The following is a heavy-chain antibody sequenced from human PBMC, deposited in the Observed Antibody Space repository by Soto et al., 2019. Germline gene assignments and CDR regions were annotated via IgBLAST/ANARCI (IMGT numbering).Heavy chain of an antibody. J-gene: IGHJ4*02. CDR2: IIPIFGTA. Sequence: GASVKVSCKASGGTFSSYAISWVRQAPGQGLEWMGGIIPIFGTANYAQKFQGRVTITADESTSTAYMELSSLRSEDTAVYYCARSAPLRTSTYYYDSSSSYYVRPLDYWGQGALVTVSS. CDR1: GGTFSSYA. CDR3: ARSAPLRTSTYYYDSSSSYYVRPLDY. D-gene: IGHD3-22*01. V-gene: IGHV1-69*13.